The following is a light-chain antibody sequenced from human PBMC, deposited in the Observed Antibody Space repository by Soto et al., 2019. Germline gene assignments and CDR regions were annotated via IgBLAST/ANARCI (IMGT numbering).Light chain of an antibody. CDR2: DAS. V-gene: IGKV1-5*01. CDR1: QSISRW. Sequence: DIQMTQSPSTLSASLGDSVTITCRASQSISRWLAWYQQKPGKAPKILISDASSLESGVPSRFSGSGSGTDFTLTISRLEPEDFAVYYCQQYGRSPPVKFSQGTKVDI. CDR3: QQYGRSPPVK. J-gene: IGKJ1*01.